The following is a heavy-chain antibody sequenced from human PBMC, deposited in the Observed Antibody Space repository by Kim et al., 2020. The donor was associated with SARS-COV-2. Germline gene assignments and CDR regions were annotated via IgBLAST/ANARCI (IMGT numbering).Heavy chain of an antibody. Sequence: TNYNPSLKSRVTISVDTSKNQFSLKLSSVTAADTAVYYCATWRALGYFDYWGQGTLVTVSS. D-gene: IGHD7-27*01. J-gene: IGHJ4*02. CDR2: T. V-gene: IGHV4-59*01. CDR3: ATWRALGYFDY.